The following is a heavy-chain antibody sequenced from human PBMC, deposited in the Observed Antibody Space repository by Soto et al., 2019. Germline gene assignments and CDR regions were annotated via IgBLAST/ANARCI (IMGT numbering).Heavy chain of an antibody. J-gene: IGHJ5*02. CDR1: GFSLSTSGAA. Sequence: QINLIESGPTLVKPTQTLTLPSTFSGFSLSTSGAAVGWVRQPPGRALEWLALIYWDGDKRYNASLGNRLTITKDTSMNQVVLTLTNVDPADTATYYCAHRATMTILGLIIDNGIWFDPWGQGTRVIVSS. CDR2: IYWDGDK. CDR3: AHRATMTILGLIIDNGIWFDP. D-gene: IGHD3-16*01. V-gene: IGHV2-5*02.